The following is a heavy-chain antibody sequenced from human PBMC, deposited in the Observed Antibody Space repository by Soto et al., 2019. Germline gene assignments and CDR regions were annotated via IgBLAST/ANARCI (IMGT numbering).Heavy chain of an antibody. D-gene: IGHD2-21*02. CDR2: ISSRGDT. V-gene: IGHV3-21*01. CDR1: GFSFSTYS. J-gene: IGHJ6*02. CDR3: AREETAWPLAYGLDV. Sequence: GGSLRLSCAASGFSFSTYSMNWVRQAPGKGLEWVSSISSRGDTYYADSVKGRFTISRDSAKNSVSLQMDSLRAEDAAVYYCAREETAWPLAYGLDVWGQGTTVTVSS.